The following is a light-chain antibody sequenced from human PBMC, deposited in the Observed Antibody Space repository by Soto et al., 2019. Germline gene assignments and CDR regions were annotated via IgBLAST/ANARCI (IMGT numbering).Light chain of an antibody. J-gene: IGKJ5*01. CDR3: QQLNSYPIP. CDR2: AAS. CDR1: PGISSS. Sequence: DIQLTQSPSFLSASVGDRVTITCRASPGISSSLSWYQQKPGKAPTLLLYAASPLQSGVPSRFSGSGSGTEFTLTIRSLQPEDFATDYCQQLNSYPIPFGQGTRLEIK. V-gene: IGKV1-9*01.